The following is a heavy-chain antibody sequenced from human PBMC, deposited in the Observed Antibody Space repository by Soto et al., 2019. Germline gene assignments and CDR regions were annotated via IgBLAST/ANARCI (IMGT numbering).Heavy chain of an antibody. J-gene: IGHJ5*02. D-gene: IGHD3-3*01. CDR2: ISYDGSNK. V-gene: IGHV3-30*18. CDR3: AKDPTPLRFLEWPTGWFDP. CDR1: GFTFSSYV. Sequence: QVQLVESGGGVVQPGRSLRLSCAASGFTFSSYVMHWVRQPPGKGLEWVAAISYDGSNKYYADSVKSRFTISRDNSKNTLYLQMNRLRAEDTAVYYCAKDPTPLRFLEWPTGWFDPWGQGTLVTVSS.